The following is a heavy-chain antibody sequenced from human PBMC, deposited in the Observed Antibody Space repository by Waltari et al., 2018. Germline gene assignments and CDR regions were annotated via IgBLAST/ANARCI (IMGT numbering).Heavy chain of an antibody. CDR2: FDPEDGET. V-gene: IGHV1-24*01. CDR3: ATVGVAGSWGWFDP. Sequence: QVQLVESGGGVVQPGASVKVSCKVSGYTLTELSMHWVRQAPGKGLEWMGGFDPEDGETIYAQKFQGRVTMTEDTSTDTAYMELSSLRSEDTAVYYCATVGVAGSWGWFDPWGQGTLVTVSS. J-gene: IGHJ5*02. CDR1: GYTLTELS. D-gene: IGHD3-10*01.